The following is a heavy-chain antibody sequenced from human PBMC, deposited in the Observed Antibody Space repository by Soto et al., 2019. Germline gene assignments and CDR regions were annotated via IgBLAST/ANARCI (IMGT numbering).Heavy chain of an antibody. CDR2: XXSXXTXX. J-gene: IGHJ3*02. CDR1: GFTFRTYS. V-gene: IGHV3-48*02. Sequence: GGSLRLSCAASGFTFRTYSMNWVRQVPGKGLEWXSYXXSXXTXXXXXDXXXGRFTISRDNARNSLYLQMNSLRDEDTAVYYCARPMIVTGGEAFDIWGQGTMVTVSS. CDR3: ARPMIVTGGEAFDI. D-gene: IGHD3-22*01.